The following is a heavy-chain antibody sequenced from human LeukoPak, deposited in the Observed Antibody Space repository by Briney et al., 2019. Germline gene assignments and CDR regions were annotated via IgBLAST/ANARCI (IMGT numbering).Heavy chain of an antibody. CDR2: ISYSGNT. V-gene: IGHV4-59*01. Sequence: SETLSLTCTVSGGSISSYYWSWIRQPPGKGLEWIGYISYSGNTIYNPPLKSRVTISVDTSKNQFSLKLTSVTAADTAVYYCARGGDYYFDSSGFSWGQGTLVTVSS. CDR3: ARGGDYYFDSSGFS. D-gene: IGHD3-22*01. J-gene: IGHJ5*02. CDR1: GGSISSYY.